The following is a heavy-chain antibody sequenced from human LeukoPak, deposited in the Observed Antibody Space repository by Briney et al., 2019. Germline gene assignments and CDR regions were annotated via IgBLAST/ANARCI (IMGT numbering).Heavy chain of an antibody. Sequence: ASVKVSCKAFGYTFTSYGISWVRQAPGQGLEWMGWISAYNGNTNYAQKLQGRVTMTTDTSTSTAYMELRSLRSDDTAVYYCARLTRYDFWSGYWRMLGYYYMDVWGKGTTVTVSS. CDR2: ISAYNGNT. CDR3: ARLTRYDFWSGYWRMLGYYYMDV. J-gene: IGHJ6*03. V-gene: IGHV1-18*01. D-gene: IGHD3-3*01. CDR1: GYTFTSYG.